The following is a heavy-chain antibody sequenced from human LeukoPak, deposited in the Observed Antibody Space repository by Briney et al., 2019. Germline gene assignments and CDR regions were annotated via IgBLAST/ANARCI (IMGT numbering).Heavy chain of an antibody. Sequence: SETLSLTCTVSGGSISSSSNYWGWIRQPPGKGLEWIGEINHSGSTNYNPSLKSRVTISVDTSKNQFSLKLSSVTAADTAVYYCAVGPLYSSSWYSYWGQGTLVTVSS. V-gene: IGHV4-39*07. CDR2: INHSGST. D-gene: IGHD6-13*01. J-gene: IGHJ4*02. CDR3: AVGPLYSSSWYSY. CDR1: GGSISSSSNY.